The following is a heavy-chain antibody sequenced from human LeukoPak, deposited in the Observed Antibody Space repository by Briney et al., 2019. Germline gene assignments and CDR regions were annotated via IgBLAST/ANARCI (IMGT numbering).Heavy chain of an antibody. Sequence: GASLRLSCAASGFTFSSYSMCWVSQAPGKGPEWVSGIKESGDITYYADSVKGRFTISRDNSKNTLYLQMNSLRAEDTAKYYCAKYCSGATCSGYWGQGTLVTVSS. CDR2: IKESGDIT. V-gene: IGHV3-23*01. D-gene: IGHD2-15*01. CDR1: GFTFSSYS. J-gene: IGHJ4*02. CDR3: AKYCSGATCSGY.